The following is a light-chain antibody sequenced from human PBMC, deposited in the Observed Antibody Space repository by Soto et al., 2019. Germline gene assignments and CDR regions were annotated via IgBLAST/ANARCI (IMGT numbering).Light chain of an antibody. V-gene: IGKV3-15*01. CDR3: QQDNKWPLT. CDR1: QSVSSN. CDR2: AVS. Sequence: EIMMTQSPGTLSASPGERATLSCRASQSVSSNLAWYQQKPGQAPRLLIYAVSTRATGILARFSGSGSGTEFTLTISSLQSEDFAVYYCQQDNKWPLTFGQGTKVEIK. J-gene: IGKJ1*01.